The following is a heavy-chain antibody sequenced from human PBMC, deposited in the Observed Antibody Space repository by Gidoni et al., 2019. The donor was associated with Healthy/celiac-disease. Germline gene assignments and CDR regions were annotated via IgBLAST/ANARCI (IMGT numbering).Heavy chain of an antibody. CDR3: ARLEGSWAIDY. V-gene: IGHV5-51*01. J-gene: IGHJ4*02. CDR1: GYSFTSYW. CDR2: INPGDSDT. D-gene: IGHD3-10*01. Sequence: EVQLVQSGAEGKTPGESLKISCEGSGYSFTSYWIAWVRQMPGKGLEWMGIINPGDSDTRYSPSFQGQVTISADKSISTAYLQLSSLKASDTAMYYCARLEGSWAIDYWGQGTLVTVSS.